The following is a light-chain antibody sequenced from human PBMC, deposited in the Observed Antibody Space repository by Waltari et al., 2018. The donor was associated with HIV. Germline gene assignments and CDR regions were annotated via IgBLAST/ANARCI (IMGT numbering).Light chain of an antibody. CDR1: HGISSW. J-gene: IGKJ3*01. CDR3: QQANSFPPT. CDR2: AAS. Sequence: IQRTHSPSPVSASVGDSVTITCRASHGISSWLAWYQQKPGKAPKLLIYAASSLQRGVPSRFSGSGSGTDFTLTISSLQPEDFATYYCQQANSFPPTFGPGTKVDIK. V-gene: IGKV1-12*01.